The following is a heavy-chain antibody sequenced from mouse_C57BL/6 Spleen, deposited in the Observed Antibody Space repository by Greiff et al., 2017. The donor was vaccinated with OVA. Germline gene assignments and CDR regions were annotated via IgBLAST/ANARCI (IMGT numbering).Heavy chain of an antibody. CDR1: GYTFTSYW. J-gene: IGHJ2*01. D-gene: IGHD2-5*01. Sequence: QVQLQQPGAELVRPGSSVKLSCKASGYTFTSYWMDWVKQRPGQGLEWIGNIYPSDSETHYNQKFKDKATLTVDKSSSTAYMQLSSLTSEDSAVYYCARHSNYVENYWGQGTTLTVSS. V-gene: IGHV1-61*01. CDR3: ARHSNYVENY. CDR2: IYPSDSET.